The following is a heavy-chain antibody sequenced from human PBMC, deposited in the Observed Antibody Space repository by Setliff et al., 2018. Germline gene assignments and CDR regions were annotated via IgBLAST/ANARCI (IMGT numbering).Heavy chain of an antibody. D-gene: IGHD2-2*01. CDR2: IYYSGTT. V-gene: IGHV4-38-2*01. CDR3: ARTSTGRYFDF. CDR1: DFSVGSVYY. Sequence: SETLSLTCAVSDFSVGSVYYWGWIRQPPGRGLEWIANIYYSGTTHYSPSFESRVTMSVDTSKNRVSLKLSSVTAADSALYYCARTSTGRYFDFWGRGTLVTVSS. J-gene: IGHJ2*01.